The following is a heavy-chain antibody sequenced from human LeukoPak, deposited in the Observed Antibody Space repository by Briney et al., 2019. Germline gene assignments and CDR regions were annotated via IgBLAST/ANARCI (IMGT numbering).Heavy chain of an antibody. V-gene: IGHV1-69*04. J-gene: IGHJ3*02. CDR2: IIPILGIA. CDR3: ARYSSSWYPIPAFDI. D-gene: IGHD6-13*01. Sequence: SVKVSCKASGGTFSSYAISWVRQAPGQGLEWMGRIIPILGIANYAQKFQGRVTITADKSTSTAYMELSSLRSEDTAVYYCARYSSSWYPIPAFDIWGQGTMVTVSS. CDR1: GGTFSSYA.